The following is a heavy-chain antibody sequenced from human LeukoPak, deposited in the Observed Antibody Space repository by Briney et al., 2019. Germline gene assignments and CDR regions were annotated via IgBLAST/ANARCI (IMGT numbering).Heavy chain of an antibody. CDR2: TYYRSKWYF. V-gene: IGHV6-1*01. D-gene: IGHD6-13*01. CDR3: AGHSTSSHDTFDT. J-gene: IGHJ3*02. Sequence: SQTLSLTCAISGVSFSSHITDWAWHRQSPSRGLEWLGRTYYRSKWYFDYAVSVKSRLTINADTSKNQFSLLLNSVTPDDTALYYCAGHSTSSHDTFDTWGQGTMITVSS. CDR1: GVSFSSHITD.